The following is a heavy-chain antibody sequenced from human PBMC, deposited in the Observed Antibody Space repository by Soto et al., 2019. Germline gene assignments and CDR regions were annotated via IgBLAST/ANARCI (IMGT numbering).Heavy chain of an antibody. J-gene: IGHJ4*02. CDR1: GFIFDTYA. CDR2: ISGSGSTT. D-gene: IGHD3-10*01. CDR3: AKDRNSGRDPRYFDY. V-gene: IGHV3-23*01. Sequence: EVQLLESGGGLVQPGGSLRLSCAASGFIFDTYAMSWVRQVPGKGLEWVSGISGSGSTTYYADSVKGRFTISRDNSKDTVYLQINNLRAEDTDIYYCAKDRNSGRDPRYFDYCGQGILMTVSS.